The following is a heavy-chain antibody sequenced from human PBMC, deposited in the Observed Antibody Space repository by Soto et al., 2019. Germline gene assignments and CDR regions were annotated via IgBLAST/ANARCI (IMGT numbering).Heavy chain of an antibody. CDR3: ARGGETIPSPGVRSSFDP. D-gene: IGHD2-2*02. CDR2: INPNSGGT. Sequence: VASVKVSCKASQYTSSGNYMHWVRQAPGQGLEWMGWINPNSGGTNYAQKFLGRVTMTSDTSISTAYMELSWLRSDDTAVYYCARGGETIPSPGVRSSFDPWGQGTLVTVSS. J-gene: IGHJ5*02. V-gene: IGHV1-2*02. CDR1: QYTSSGNY.